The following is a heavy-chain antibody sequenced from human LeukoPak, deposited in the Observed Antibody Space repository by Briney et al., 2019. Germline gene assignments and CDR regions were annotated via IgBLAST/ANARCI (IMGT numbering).Heavy chain of an antibody. Sequence: GGSLRLSCAASGFTFSSYAMSWVRQAPGKGLEWVSAISGSGGSTYYADSVKGRFTISRDNSKNTRYLQMNSLRAEDTSVYYCAKDRDYTKYSSSWGGFDYWGQGTLVTVSS. D-gene: IGHD6-13*01. CDR2: ISGSGGST. J-gene: IGHJ4*02. CDR3: AKDRDYTKYSSSWGGFDY. CDR1: GFTFSSYA. V-gene: IGHV3-23*01.